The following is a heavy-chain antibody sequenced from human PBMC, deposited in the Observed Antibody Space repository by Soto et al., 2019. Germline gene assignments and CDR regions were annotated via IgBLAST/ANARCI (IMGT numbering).Heavy chain of an antibody. J-gene: IGHJ6*02. CDR1: GGSISSGGYS. D-gene: IGHD1-26*01. CDR2: IYHSGST. V-gene: IGHV4-30-2*01. Sequence: SETLSLTCAVSGGSISSGGYSWSWIRQPPGKGLEWIGYIYHSGSTYYNPSLKSRVTISVDRSKNQFSLKLSSVTAADTAVYYCASGRITSDYYYGMDVWGQGTTVTVSS. CDR3: ASGRITSDYYYGMDV.